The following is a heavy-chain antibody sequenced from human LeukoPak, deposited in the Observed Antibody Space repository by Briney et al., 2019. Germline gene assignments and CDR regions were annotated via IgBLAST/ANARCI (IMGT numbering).Heavy chain of an antibody. Sequence: ASVKVSCKASGYTITSYGISWVRQAPGQGLEWMGWISAYNGNTNYAQKLQGRVTMTTDTSTSTAYMELRSLRSDDTAVYYCARVRPRVLRYFDGPPDYWGQGTLVTVSS. CDR1: GYTITSYG. V-gene: IGHV1-18*01. D-gene: IGHD3-9*01. J-gene: IGHJ4*02. CDR2: ISAYNGNT. CDR3: ARVRPRVLRYFDGPPDY.